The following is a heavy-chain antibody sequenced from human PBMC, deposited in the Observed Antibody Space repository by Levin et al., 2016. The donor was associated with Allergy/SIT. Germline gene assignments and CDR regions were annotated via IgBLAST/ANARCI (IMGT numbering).Heavy chain of an antibody. CDR3: TTSPGIPLFGVLNDY. J-gene: IGHJ4*02. V-gene: IGHV3-15*01. Sequence: VRQAPGKGLEWVGRVKSKTYGGAIDYAPPVKGRFTISIDDSKNILSLQMDSLKTEDTAMYYCTTSPGIPLFGVLNDYWGQGTLVTVSS. CDR2: VKSKTYGGAI. D-gene: IGHD3-16*01.